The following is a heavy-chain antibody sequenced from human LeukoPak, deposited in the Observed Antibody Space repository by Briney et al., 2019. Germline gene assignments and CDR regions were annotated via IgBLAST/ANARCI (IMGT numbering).Heavy chain of an antibody. Sequence: AALVKVSCKASGYTLTDYYMHWVRQAPGQGLEWMGRINPNSGGTNYAQKFQGRVTMTRDTSISTVYMELSRLRSDDTAVYYCARVGYYESSGYYEYWGQGTLVTVSS. CDR1: GYTLTDYY. J-gene: IGHJ4*02. V-gene: IGHV1-2*06. D-gene: IGHD3-22*01. CDR3: ARVGYYESSGYYEY. CDR2: INPNSGGT.